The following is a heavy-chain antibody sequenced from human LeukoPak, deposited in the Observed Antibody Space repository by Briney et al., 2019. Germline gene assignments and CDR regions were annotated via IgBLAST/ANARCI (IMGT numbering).Heavy chain of an antibody. D-gene: IGHD2-21*01. Sequence: GGSLRLSCEASGFTFSSYRMNWVRQGPGKGLEWVSSISSSSTYIYYADSVKGRFTISRDNAKNSLYLQMNSLRAEDTAVYYCARDDVADYWGQGTLVTVSS. CDR1: GFTFSSYR. CDR2: ISSSSTYI. CDR3: ARDDVADY. V-gene: IGHV3-21*01. J-gene: IGHJ4*02.